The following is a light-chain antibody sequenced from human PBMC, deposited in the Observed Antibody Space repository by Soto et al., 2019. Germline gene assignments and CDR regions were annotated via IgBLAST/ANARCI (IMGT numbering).Light chain of an antibody. CDR3: QQYNNWPPIT. CDR2: GAS. Sequence: EIVMTQSPATLSVSPGERATLSCRASQSVSSNLAWYQQKPGQAPWLLIYGASTRATGIPARFSGSGSGTQFTLTISSMQSEDVAVYYCQQYNNWPPITFGQGTRLEIK. J-gene: IGKJ5*01. V-gene: IGKV3D-15*01. CDR1: QSVSSN.